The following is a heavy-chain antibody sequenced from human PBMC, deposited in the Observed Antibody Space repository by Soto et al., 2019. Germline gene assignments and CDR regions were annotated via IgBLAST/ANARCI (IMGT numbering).Heavy chain of an antibody. CDR3: ARIAMVRGVIVHNYFDY. CDR2: IFSNDEK. CDR1: GFSLSNARMG. J-gene: IGHJ4*02. V-gene: IGHV2-26*01. Sequence: QVTLKESGPVLVKPTEPLTLTCTVSGFSLSNARMGVSWIRQPPGKALEWLAHIFSNDEKSYSTSLKSRLTISKDTSKSQVVLTMTNMDPVDTATYYCARIAMVRGVIVHNYFDYWGQGTLVTVSS. D-gene: IGHD3-10*01.